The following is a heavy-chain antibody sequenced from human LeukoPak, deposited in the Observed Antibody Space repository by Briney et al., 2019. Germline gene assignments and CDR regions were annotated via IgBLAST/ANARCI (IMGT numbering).Heavy chain of an antibody. CDR3: ARMQMDTGYRPFDI. V-gene: IGHV3-7*01. CDR2: IKEDGSEK. D-gene: IGHD5-24*01. CDR1: GFTFPTFW. J-gene: IGHJ3*02. Sequence: PGGSLRLSCAASGFTFPTFWMAWVRQAPGKGLEWVAKIKEDGSEKDYVDSVKGRFTIYRGNAKNSLHLQMNYLRAEDTAVYYCARMQMDTGYRPFDIWGQGTVVAVSS.